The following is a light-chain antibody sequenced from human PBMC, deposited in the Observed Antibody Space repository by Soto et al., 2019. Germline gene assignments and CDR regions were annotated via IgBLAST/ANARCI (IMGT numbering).Light chain of an antibody. CDR2: DAS. Sequence: EIVFTQSPATLSLSPVESATLSCRATRSVSSYLAWYQQKPGQAPRLLIYDASNRATGIPARFSGSGSGTDFTLTISSLEPEDFALYYCHQRQSWPRTFGQGTKVDIK. V-gene: IGKV3-11*01. CDR3: HQRQSWPRT. CDR1: RSVSSY. J-gene: IGKJ1*01.